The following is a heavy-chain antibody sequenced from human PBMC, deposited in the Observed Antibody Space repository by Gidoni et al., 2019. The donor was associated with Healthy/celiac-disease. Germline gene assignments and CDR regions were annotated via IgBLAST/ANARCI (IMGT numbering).Heavy chain of an antibody. Sequence: QLQLQDSGPGLVKPSETLSLTCTVPGGSISSSSYYWGWIRPPPGKGLEWIGSIYYSGSTYYNPALKSRVTISVDTSKNQFALKRVAVTAADTAVYYCARAKMVRGANWFDPWGQGTLVTVSS. V-gene: IGHV4-39*01. D-gene: IGHD3-10*01. CDR2: IYYSGST. CDR1: GGSISSSSYY. J-gene: IGHJ5*02. CDR3: ARAKMVRGANWFDP.